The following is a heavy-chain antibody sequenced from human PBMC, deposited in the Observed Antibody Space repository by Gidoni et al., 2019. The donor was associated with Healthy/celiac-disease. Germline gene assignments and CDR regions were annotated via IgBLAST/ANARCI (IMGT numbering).Heavy chain of an antibody. D-gene: IGHD3-22*01. V-gene: IGHV3-48*02. CDR2: ISSSSSTI. J-gene: IGHJ4*02. Sequence: EVQLVESGGGLVQPGGSLRLSCAASGFTFSSYSMNWVRQAPGKGLGWVSYISSSSSTIYYADSVKGRFTISRDNAKNSLYLELNSLRDEDTAVYYCARGSPYYYDSSGYYSYFDYWGQGTLVTVSS. CDR3: ARGSPYYYDSSGYYSYFDY. CDR1: GFTFSSYS.